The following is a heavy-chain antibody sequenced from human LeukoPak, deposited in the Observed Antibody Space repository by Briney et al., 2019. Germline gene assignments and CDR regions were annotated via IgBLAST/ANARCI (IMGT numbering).Heavy chain of an antibody. V-gene: IGHV3-21*01. CDR2: ISSSSSYI. CDR1: GFTFSSYS. D-gene: IGHD6-13*01. CDR3: ARGGSSWLYYFDY. Sequence: GGSLRLSCAASGFTFSSYSMNWVRQAPGKGLEWVSSISSSSSYIYYADSVKGRFTISRDNAKNSLYLQMNSLRAEDTAVYYCARGGSSWLYYFDYWGQGTLVTVSS. J-gene: IGHJ4*02.